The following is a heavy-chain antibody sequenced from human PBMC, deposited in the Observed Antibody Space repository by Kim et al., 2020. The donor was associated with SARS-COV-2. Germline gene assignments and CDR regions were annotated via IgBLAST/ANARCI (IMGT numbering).Heavy chain of an antibody. CDR2: IYYSGST. D-gene: IGHD7-27*01. Sequence: SETLSLTCTVSGGSISSYYWSWIRQPPGKGLEWIGYIYYSGSTTYNPSLKSRATISVATSKNQSSLKLSLVTAADTAVYYCARLTGGGYFDYWGQGPLVT. V-gene: IGHV4-59*13. J-gene: IGHJ4*02. CDR3: ARLTGGGYFDY. CDR1: GGSISSYY.